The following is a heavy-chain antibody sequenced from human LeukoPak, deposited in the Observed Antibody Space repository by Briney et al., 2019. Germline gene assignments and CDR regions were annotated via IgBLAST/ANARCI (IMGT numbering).Heavy chain of an antibody. V-gene: IGHV7-4-1*02. Sequence: GASVKLSCKGSGYTFSRYSINWVRQAPGQGLEWMGRINTNTGNPTSAPGFTGRFVLSLDTSVSTAYLQISSLKAEDTAVYYCAREQDYYDTSGYFGNWGQGTLVTVSS. D-gene: IGHD3-22*01. CDR3: AREQDYYDTSGYFGN. CDR1: GYTFSRYS. CDR2: INTNTGNP. J-gene: IGHJ4*02.